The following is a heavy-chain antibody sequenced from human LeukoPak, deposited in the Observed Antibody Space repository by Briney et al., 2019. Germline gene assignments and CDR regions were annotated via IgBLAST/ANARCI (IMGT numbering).Heavy chain of an antibody. CDR1: GYTFTGYY. CDR3: ARVPYDSSGPHFDY. J-gene: IGHJ4*02. Sequence: GASVKVSCKASGYTFTGYYMHWVRQAPGQGLEWMGWINPNSGGTNYAQKFQGRVTMTRDTSISTAYMELSRLRSDDTAVYYCARVPYDSSGPHFDYWGQGTLVTVSS. D-gene: IGHD3-22*01. CDR2: INPNSGGT. V-gene: IGHV1-2*02.